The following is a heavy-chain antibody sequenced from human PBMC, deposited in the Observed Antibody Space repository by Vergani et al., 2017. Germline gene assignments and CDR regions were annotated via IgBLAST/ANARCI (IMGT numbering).Heavy chain of an antibody. CDR3: ARDLWTEDYYYYGMDV. V-gene: IGHV3-30*03. CDR2: ISYDGSNK. Sequence: QVQLVESGGGVVQPGRSLRLSCAASGFTFSSYGMHWVRQAPGKGLEWVAVISYDGSNKYYADSVKGRFTISRDNSKNTLYLQMNSLRAEDTAVYYCARDLWTEDYYYYGMDVWGQGTTVTVSS. J-gene: IGHJ6*02. D-gene: IGHD2-21*01. CDR1: GFTFSSYG.